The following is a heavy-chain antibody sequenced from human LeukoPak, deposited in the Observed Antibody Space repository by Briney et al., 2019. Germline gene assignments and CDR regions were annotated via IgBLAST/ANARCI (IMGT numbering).Heavy chain of an antibody. D-gene: IGHD6-19*01. Sequence: GGSLRLSCAASGFTFSSYAMHWVRQAPGKGLEWVAVISYDGSNKFYADSVKGRFTISRDNSKNTLYLQMNSLRAEDTALYYCARKRMQKQSLLIGSFDYWGQGTLVTVSS. J-gene: IGHJ4*02. V-gene: IGHV3-30-3*01. CDR2: ISYDGSNK. CDR1: GFTFSSYA. CDR3: ARKRMQKQSLLIGSFDY.